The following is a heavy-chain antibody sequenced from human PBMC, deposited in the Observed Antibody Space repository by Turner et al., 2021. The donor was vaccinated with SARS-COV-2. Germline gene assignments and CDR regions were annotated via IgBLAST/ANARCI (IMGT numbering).Heavy chain of an antibody. D-gene: IGHD2-8*01. CDR2: FDPEDVET. Sequence: QVQLVQSGAEGQKPRASVQVSCKVSGYTLSELSMHWVRQAPGKGLEWMGGFDPEDVETIYAQKFQGRVTMTEDTSTDTADMELSSLRSEDTAVYYCATAPPYCANGVCPNGFDPWGQGTLVTVSS. J-gene: IGHJ5*02. CDR3: ATAPPYCANGVCPNGFDP. V-gene: IGHV1-24*01. CDR1: GYTLSELS.